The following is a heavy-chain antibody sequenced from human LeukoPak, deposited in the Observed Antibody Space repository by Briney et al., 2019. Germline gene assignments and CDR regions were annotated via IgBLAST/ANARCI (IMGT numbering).Heavy chain of an antibody. CDR3: ARERHIVATMGSGYYYMDV. Sequence: GGGLRLSFAASGFTFCCHLVSWGRPAPGEGGGWVAHIKQDGSEKYYVDSVKGRFTISRDNAKNSLYLQMNSLRAEDTAVYYCARERHIVATMGSGYYYMDVWGKGTTVTISS. CDR1: GFTFCCHL. V-gene: IGHV3-7*01. J-gene: IGHJ6*03. D-gene: IGHD5-12*01. CDR2: IKQDGSEK.